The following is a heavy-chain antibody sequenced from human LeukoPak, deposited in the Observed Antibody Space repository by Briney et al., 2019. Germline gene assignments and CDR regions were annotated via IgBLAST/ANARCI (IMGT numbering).Heavy chain of an antibody. J-gene: IGHJ4*02. Sequence: SETLSLTCTVSGGSIGSYYWSWIRQPPGKGLEWIGYIYYSGSTNYNPSLKSRVTISVDTSKNQFSLKLSSVTAADTAVYYCAREGKISGSDDYWGQGTLVTVSS. CDR3: AREGKISGSDDY. CDR2: IYYSGST. CDR1: GGSIGSYY. D-gene: IGHD1-26*01. V-gene: IGHV4-59*01.